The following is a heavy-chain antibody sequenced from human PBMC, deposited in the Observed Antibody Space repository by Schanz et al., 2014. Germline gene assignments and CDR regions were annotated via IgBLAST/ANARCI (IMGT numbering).Heavy chain of an antibody. CDR3: AKSQGSSFDS. J-gene: IGHJ4*02. D-gene: IGHD6-13*01. V-gene: IGHV3-64D*06. Sequence: EVQLVESGGGLVQPGGSLRLSCSASGFTFSIYAMHWVRQAPGKGLEYVSAISHDGYSTYYADSVKGRFTISRDNSKNTLYLQMSSLRAEDTAVYYCAKSQGSSFDSWGQGTLVNVSS. CDR1: GFTFSIYA. CDR2: ISHDGYST.